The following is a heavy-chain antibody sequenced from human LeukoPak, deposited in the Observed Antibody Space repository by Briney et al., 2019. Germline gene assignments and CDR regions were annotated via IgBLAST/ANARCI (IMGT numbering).Heavy chain of an antibody. CDR1: GFTFSSYA. CDR2: ISYDGSNK. D-gene: IGHD6-13*01. Sequence: GGSLRLSCAASGFTFSSYAMHWVRQAPGKGLEWVAVISYDGSNKYYADSVKGRFTISRDNSKNTLYLQMNSLRAEDTAVCYCARGGSSWYGDYWGQGTLVTVSS. V-gene: IGHV3-30*04. J-gene: IGHJ4*02. CDR3: ARGGSSWYGDY.